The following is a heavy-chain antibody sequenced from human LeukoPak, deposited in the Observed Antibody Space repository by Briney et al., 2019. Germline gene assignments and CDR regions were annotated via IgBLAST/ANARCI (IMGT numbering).Heavy chain of an antibody. D-gene: IGHD1-1*01. V-gene: IGHV3-30*02. Sequence: HPGGSLRLSCAASGFTFSSYGMHWVRQAPGKGLEWVAFIRYDGSNKYYADSVKGRFTNSRDSSKNTLYLQMNSLRAEDTAVYYCAKVLPRGELNWSVDAFDIWGQGTMVTVSS. CDR1: GFTFSSYG. CDR3: AKVLPRGELNWSVDAFDI. CDR2: IRYDGSNK. J-gene: IGHJ3*02.